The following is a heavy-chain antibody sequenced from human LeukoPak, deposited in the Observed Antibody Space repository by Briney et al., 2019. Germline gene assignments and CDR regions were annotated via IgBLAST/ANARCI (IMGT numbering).Heavy chain of an antibody. CDR2: IYSGGST. Sequence: GGSLRLSCAASGFTVSSNYMSWVRQAPGKGLEWVSVIYSGGSTYYADSVKGRFTISRDDSKNTLYLQMNSLRAEDTAVYYCARTTDARYDYWGQGTLVTVSS. V-gene: IGHV3-53*01. D-gene: IGHD1-1*01. J-gene: IGHJ4*02. CDR3: ARTTDARYDY. CDR1: GFTVSSNY.